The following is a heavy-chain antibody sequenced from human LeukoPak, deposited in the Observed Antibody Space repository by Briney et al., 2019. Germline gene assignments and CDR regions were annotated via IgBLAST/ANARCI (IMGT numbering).Heavy chain of an antibody. CDR3: ARGRKNYYYYYYMDV. J-gene: IGHJ6*03. CDR2: MNLNSDNT. V-gene: IGHV1-8*01. Sequence: GASVTVSCKASGYTFTSYDINLVRQATGQGLEWMGWMNLNSDNTGYAQKFQGRGTMTRNTSISTAYMELSGLRSEDTAVYYCARGRKNYYYYYYMDVWGKGTTVTVS. CDR1: GYTFTSYD. D-gene: IGHD1-14*01.